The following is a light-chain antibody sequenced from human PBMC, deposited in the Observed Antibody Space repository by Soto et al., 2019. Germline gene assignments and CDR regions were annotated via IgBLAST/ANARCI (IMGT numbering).Light chain of an antibody. J-gene: IGLJ2*01. CDR2: EVS. Sequence: QSALTQPASVSGSPGQSITISCTGTSSDVGGSNYVSWYQQHPGKAPKLMIYEVSYRPSGVSNRFSGSKSGNTASLTISGLQAEDGADYYCSSYTTSSTLVFGGGTKLTVL. V-gene: IGLV2-14*01. CDR1: SSDVGGSNY. CDR3: SSYTTSSTLV.